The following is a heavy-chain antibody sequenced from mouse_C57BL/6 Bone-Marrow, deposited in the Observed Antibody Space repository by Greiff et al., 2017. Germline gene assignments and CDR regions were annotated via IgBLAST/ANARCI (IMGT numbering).Heavy chain of an antibody. CDR2: IDPSDSYT. Sequence: VQLQQPGAELVKPGASVKLSCKASGYTFTSYWMQWVKQRPGQGLEWIGEIDPSDSYTNYNQKFKGKATLTVDTSSSTAYMQLSSLTSEDSAVYYCGLDYDERFAYWGQGTLVTVSA. D-gene: IGHD2-4*01. J-gene: IGHJ3*01. CDR1: GYTFTSYW. CDR3: GLDYDERFAY. V-gene: IGHV1-50*01.